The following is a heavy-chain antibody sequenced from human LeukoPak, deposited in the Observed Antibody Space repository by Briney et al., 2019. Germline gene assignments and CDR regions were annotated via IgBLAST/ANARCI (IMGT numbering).Heavy chain of an antibody. Sequence: GGSLRLSCAASGFTFSDYAMSWVRQAPGKGLEWVSTVSDKGDTTYYADSVKGRFTISRDNSKNTLYLQMNSLRAEDTAIYYCAKSRGIYDNSGWRTFDYWGQGTLVTVSS. CDR3: AKSRGIYDNSGWRTFDY. CDR2: VSDKGDTT. CDR1: GFTFSDYA. D-gene: IGHD6-19*01. V-gene: IGHV3-23*01. J-gene: IGHJ4*02.